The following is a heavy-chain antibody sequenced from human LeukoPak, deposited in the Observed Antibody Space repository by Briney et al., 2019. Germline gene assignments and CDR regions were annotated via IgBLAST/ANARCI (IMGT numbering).Heavy chain of an antibody. V-gene: IGHV4-4*07. Sequence: SETLSLTCAVYGGSFSGYYWSWIRQPAGKGLEWIGRIYTSGSTNYNPSLKSRVTMSVDTSKNQFSLKLSSVTAADTAVYYCARDRYYYGSGSLDYWGQGTLVTVSS. CDR2: IYTSGST. J-gene: IGHJ4*02. CDR1: GGSFSGYY. D-gene: IGHD3-10*01. CDR3: ARDRYYYGSGSLDY.